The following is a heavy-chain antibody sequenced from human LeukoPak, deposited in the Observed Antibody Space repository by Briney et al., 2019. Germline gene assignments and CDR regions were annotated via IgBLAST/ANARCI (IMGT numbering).Heavy chain of an antibody. D-gene: IGHD3-9*01. CDR3: ARADVLRYFDWLDSGYYFDY. J-gene: IGHJ4*02. Sequence: PSETLSLTCTVSGGSISSYYWGWIRQPPGKGLEWIGYIYYSGSTNYNPSLKSRVTISVDTSKNQFSLKLSSVTAADTAVYYCARADVLRYFDWLDSGYYFDYWGQGTLVTVSS. CDR2: IYYSGST. CDR1: GGSISSYY. V-gene: IGHV4-59*01.